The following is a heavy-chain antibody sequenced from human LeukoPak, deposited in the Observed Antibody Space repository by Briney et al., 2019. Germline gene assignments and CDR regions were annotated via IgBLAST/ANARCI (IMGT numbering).Heavy chain of an antibody. D-gene: IGHD2-8*02. Sequence: HPGGSLRLSCAASGFTFSSYAMSWVRQAPGKGLEWVSGISGTGGSTYYADSVKGRFTISRDNSKNTLYLQMNSLRAEDTAVYYCAKKSRYWYYYYYMDVWGKGTTVTVSS. CDR1: GFTFSSYA. CDR3: AKKSRYWYYYYYMDV. V-gene: IGHV3-23*01. CDR2: ISGTGGST. J-gene: IGHJ6*03.